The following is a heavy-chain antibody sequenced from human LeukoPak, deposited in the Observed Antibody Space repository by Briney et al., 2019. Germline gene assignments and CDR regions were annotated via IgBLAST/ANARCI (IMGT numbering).Heavy chain of an antibody. D-gene: IGHD6-6*01. V-gene: IGHV1-18*01. Sequence: ASVKVSCKASGYTFTSYGISWVRQAPGQGLEWMGWISAYNGNTNYAQKLQGRVTMTTDTSTSTAYMELRSLRSDDTAVYYCARDYTFECSSSLPTGYWGQGTLVTVSS. CDR1: GYTFTSYG. CDR3: ARDYTFECSSSLPTGY. J-gene: IGHJ4*02. CDR2: ISAYNGNT.